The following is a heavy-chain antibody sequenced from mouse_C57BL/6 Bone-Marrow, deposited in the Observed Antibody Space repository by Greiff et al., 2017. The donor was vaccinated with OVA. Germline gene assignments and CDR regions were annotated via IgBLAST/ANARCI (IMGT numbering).Heavy chain of an antibody. CDR2: IYPGSGNT. Sequence: VQLQQSGAELVRPGASVKLSCKASGYTFTDYYINWVKQRPGQGLEWIARIYPGSGNTYYNEKLKGKATLTAEKSSSTAYMQLSSLTSEDSAVYFCARAEYYGSSYDAMDYWGQGTSVTVSS. J-gene: IGHJ4*01. CDR1: GYTFTDYY. D-gene: IGHD1-1*01. V-gene: IGHV1-76*01. CDR3: ARAEYYGSSYDAMDY.